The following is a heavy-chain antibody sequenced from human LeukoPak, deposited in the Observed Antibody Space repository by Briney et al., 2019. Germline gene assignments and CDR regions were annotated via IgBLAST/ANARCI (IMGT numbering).Heavy chain of an antibody. V-gene: IGHV3-20*04. D-gene: IGHD6-13*01. J-gene: IGHJ4*02. Sequence: TGGSLRLSXAASGFTFDDYGMSWVRQAPGKGLEWVSGINWNGGSTGYADSVKGRFTISRDNAKSSLYLQMNSLRAEDTALYYCARGIAAAGRHVDYWGQGTLVTVSS. CDR1: GFTFDDYG. CDR3: ARGIAAAGRHVDY. CDR2: INWNGGST.